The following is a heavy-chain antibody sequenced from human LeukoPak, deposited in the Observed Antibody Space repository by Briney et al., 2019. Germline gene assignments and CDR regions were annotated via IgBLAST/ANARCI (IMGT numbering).Heavy chain of an antibody. J-gene: IGHJ4*02. Sequence: SETLSLTCTVSGGSISSGGYYWSWIRRHPGKGLEWIGYIYYSGSTYYNPSLKSRVTISVDTSKNQFSLKLSSVTAADTAVYYCARVYSGYYYGAFDYWGQGTLVTVSS. D-gene: IGHD3-22*01. V-gene: IGHV4-31*03. CDR2: IYYSGST. CDR1: GGSISSGGYY. CDR3: ARVYSGYYYGAFDY.